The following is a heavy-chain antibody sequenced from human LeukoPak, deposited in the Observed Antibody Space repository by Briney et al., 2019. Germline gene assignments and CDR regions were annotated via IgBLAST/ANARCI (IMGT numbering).Heavy chain of an antibody. CDR1: GGSISSSSYY. CDR3: ARHAFYYGSGSDWFDP. CDR2: IYYSGST. D-gene: IGHD3-10*01. V-gene: IGHV4-39*01. J-gene: IGHJ5*02. Sequence: SETLSLTCTVSGGSISSSSYYWGWIRQPRGKRLEWIGSIYYSGSTYYNPSLKSRVTISVDTSKNQFSLKLSSVTAADTAVYYCARHAFYYGSGSDWFDPWGQGTLVTVSS.